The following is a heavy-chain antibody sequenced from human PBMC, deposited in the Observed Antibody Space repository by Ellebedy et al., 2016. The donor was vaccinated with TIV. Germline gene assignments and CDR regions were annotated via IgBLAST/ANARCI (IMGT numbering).Heavy chain of an antibody. Sequence: GESLKISCAASGFSFSSYAMSWVRQAPGKGLEWVSGIVGSGGSRYADSVKGRFTISRDNSKSTLDLQMSGLRAEDTAVYYCAKLPVAYNWNYADDYWGQGTLVTVSS. CDR3: AKLPVAYNWNYADDY. CDR1: GFSFSSYA. D-gene: IGHD1-7*01. J-gene: IGHJ4*02. V-gene: IGHV3-23*01. CDR2: IVGSGGSR.